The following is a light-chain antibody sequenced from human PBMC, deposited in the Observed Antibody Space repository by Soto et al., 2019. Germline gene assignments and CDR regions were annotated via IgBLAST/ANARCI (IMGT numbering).Light chain of an antibody. CDR3: QQRSNWWT. Sequence: EIVLTQSPATLSLSPGERATLSCRASQSVSSYLAWYQQKPGQAPRLLIYDASNRATGIPARFSGSGSGTDFPLTISSREPEDFAVYYCQQRSNWWTFGQGTKVEIK. J-gene: IGKJ1*01. V-gene: IGKV3-11*01. CDR1: QSVSSY. CDR2: DAS.